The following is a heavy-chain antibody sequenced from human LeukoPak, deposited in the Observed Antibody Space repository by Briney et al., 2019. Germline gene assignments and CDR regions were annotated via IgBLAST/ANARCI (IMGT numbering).Heavy chain of an antibody. J-gene: IGHJ6*02. V-gene: IGHV3-33*01. CDR3: ARGPYYGGPGDYYYGMDV. CDR2: IWYDGSNK. Sequence: GGSLRLSCATSGFTFSSYGMHWVRQPPGKGLEWVAVIWYDGSNKYCADSVKGRFTISRDNSKNTLYLQMNSLRADDTAVYYCARGPYYGGPGDYYYGMDVWGQGTTVTVSS. D-gene: IGHD4-23*01. CDR1: GFTFSSYG.